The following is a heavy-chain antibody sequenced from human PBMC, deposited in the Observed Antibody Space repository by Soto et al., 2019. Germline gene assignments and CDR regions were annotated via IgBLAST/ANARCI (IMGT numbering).Heavy chain of an antibody. Sequence: GASVKVSCKASGYTFTSYAIDWVRQAPGQRLEWMGWINAGNGNTKYSQKFQGRVTITRDTSASSAYMELSSLRSEDTAVYYCARGFTLWFDPWGQGSLVTVSS. V-gene: IGHV1-3*01. D-gene: IGHD3-16*01. CDR2: INAGNGNT. CDR1: GYTFTSYA. CDR3: ARGFTLWFDP. J-gene: IGHJ5*02.